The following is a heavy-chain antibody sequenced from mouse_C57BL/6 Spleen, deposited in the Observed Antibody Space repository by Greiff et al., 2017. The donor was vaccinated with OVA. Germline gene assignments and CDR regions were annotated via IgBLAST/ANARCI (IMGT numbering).Heavy chain of an antibody. J-gene: IGHJ1*03. Sequence: QVQLKQPGAELVRPGTSVKLSCKASGYTFTSYWMHWVKQRPGQGLEWIGVIDPSDSYTNYNQKFKGKATLTVDTSSSTAYMQLSSLTSEDAAVYYCARRWERYFDVWGTGTTVTVSS. CDR2: IDPSDSYT. CDR3: ARRWERYFDV. V-gene: IGHV1-59*01. CDR1: GYTFTSYW. D-gene: IGHD4-1*01.